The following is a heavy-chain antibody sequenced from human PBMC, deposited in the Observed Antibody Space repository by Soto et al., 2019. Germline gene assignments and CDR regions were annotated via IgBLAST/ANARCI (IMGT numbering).Heavy chain of an antibody. D-gene: IGHD3-22*01. CDR2: IMPIFRTP. CDR1: GGTFSNSA. Sequence: SVKVSCKASGGTFSNSAISWVRQAPGQGLEWMGGIMPIFRTPDYAQKFQTRVTITADESTSTAYMELSGLRSDDTAVYYCARVRGNYYDSSGYYSGEYYFDYWGQGTLVTVSS. CDR3: ARVRGNYYDSSGYYSGEYYFDY. V-gene: IGHV1-69*13. J-gene: IGHJ4*02.